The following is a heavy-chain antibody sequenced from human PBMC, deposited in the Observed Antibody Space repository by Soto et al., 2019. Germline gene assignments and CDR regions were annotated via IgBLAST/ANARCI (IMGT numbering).Heavy chain of an antibody. J-gene: IGHJ6*02. V-gene: IGHV1-69*01. CDR2: IIPIFGTA. Sequence: QVQLVQSGAEVKKPGSSVKVSCKASGGTFSSYAISWVRQAPGQGLEWMGGIIPIFGTANYAQKFQGRVTITADESKSTEYMELSSLRSEDPAVYYCARGGRDGYNLYGMDVWGQGTTVTVSS. D-gene: IGHD5-12*01. CDR3: ARGGRDGYNLYGMDV. CDR1: GGTFSSYA.